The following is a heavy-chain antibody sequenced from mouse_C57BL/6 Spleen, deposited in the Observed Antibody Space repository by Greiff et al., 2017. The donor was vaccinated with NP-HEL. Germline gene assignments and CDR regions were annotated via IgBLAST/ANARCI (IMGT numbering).Heavy chain of an antibody. CDR3: ARTYGYDGAWFAY. CDR1: GFSLTSYA. V-gene: IGHV2-9-1*01. CDR2: IWTGGGT. J-gene: IGHJ3*01. Sequence: QVQLQQSGPGLVAPSQSLSITCTVSGFSLTSYAISWVRQPPGKGLEWRGVIWTGGGTNYNSALKSRLSHSQDNSKSQVFLKMNSLQTDDTAGDYCARTYGYDGAWFAYWGQGTLVTVSA. D-gene: IGHD2-2*01.